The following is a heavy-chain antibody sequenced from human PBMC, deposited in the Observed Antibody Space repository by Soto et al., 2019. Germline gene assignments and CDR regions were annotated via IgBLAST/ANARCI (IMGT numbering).Heavy chain of an antibody. V-gene: IGHV3-11*06. J-gene: IGHJ4*02. CDR1: GFTFSDYY. D-gene: IGHD2-21*01. Sequence: PGGSLRLSCATSGFTFSDYYMSWIRQAPGKGLEWLSHISPKSTYRNYADSVKGRFTIPRDNTKSSLFLQMNSLGVEDTAVYYCARGGGGGLFEHWGQGVLVTVSS. CDR2: ISPKSTYR. CDR3: ARGGGGGLFEH.